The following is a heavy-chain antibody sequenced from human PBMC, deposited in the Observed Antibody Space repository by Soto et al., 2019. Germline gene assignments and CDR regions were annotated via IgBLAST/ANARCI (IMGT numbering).Heavy chain of an antibody. D-gene: IGHD3-10*01. CDR3: AREVLLLRSFDI. CDR2: IYYSGST. Sequence: TSETLSLTCTVSGGSISSGDYYWSWIRQPPGKGLEWIGYIYYSGSTYYNPSLKSRVTISVDTSKNQFSLKLSSVTAADTAVYYCAREVLLLRSFDIWGQGTMVT. V-gene: IGHV4-30-4*01. CDR1: GGSISSGDYY. J-gene: IGHJ3*02.